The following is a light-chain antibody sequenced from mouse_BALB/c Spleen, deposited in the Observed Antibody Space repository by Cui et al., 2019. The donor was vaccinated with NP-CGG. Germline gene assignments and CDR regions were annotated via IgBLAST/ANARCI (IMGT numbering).Light chain of an antibody. CDR3: ALWYSNHWV. V-gene: IGLV1*01. CDR1: TGAVTTNNY. J-gene: IGLJ1*01. CDR2: GTN. Sequence: QAFVTQVYALTTSPGETVTLTCRSSTGAVTTNNYANWVQEKPDHLFTGLIGGTNNRAPGVPARFSGSLIGDKAALTITGAQTEDEAIYFCALWYSNHWVFGGGTKLTVL.